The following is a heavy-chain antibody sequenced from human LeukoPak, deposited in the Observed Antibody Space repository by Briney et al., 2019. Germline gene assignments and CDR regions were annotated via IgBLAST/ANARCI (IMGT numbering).Heavy chain of an antibody. CDR3: AKGDQPLMYGGAFDF. V-gene: IGHV3-23*01. CDR2: ITVSGDGT. J-gene: IGHJ4*02. Sequence: GGSLRLSCAASGFTFRSYAMTWVRQAPGKGLEWVSTITVSGDGTFYADSVKGRFTFSRDNSKNTLYLQMSSLRAEDTATYYCAKGDQPLMYGGAFDFCGQGTLVTVSS. D-gene: IGHD3-10*02. CDR1: GFTFRSYA.